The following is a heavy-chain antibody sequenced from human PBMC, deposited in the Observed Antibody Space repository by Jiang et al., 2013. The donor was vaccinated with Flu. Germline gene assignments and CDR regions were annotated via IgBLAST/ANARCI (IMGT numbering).Heavy chain of an antibody. CDR1: GGSISSYY. CDR2: IYYSGST. CDR3: ARGGRAVADAFDI. V-gene: IGHV4-59*01. Sequence: GPGLVKPSETLSLTCTVSGGSISSYYWSWIRQPPGKGLEWIGYIYYSGSTNYNPSLKSRVTISVDTSKNQFSLKLSSVTAADTAVYYCARGGRAVADAFDIWGQGTMVTVSS. D-gene: IGHD6-19*01. J-gene: IGHJ3*02.